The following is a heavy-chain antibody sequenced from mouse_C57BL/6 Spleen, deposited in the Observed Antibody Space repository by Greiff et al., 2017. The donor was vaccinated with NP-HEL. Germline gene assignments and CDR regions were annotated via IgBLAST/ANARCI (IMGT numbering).Heavy chain of an antibody. CDR2: IDPEDGET. CDR3: ASSSTTVSMDY. Sequence: VQLKESGAELVKPGASVKLSCTASGFNIKDYYMHWVKQRTEQGLEWIGRIDPEDGETKYAPKFQGKATITAATSSNTAYLQLSSLTSEDTAVYYCASSSTTVSMDYWGQGTSVTVSS. J-gene: IGHJ4*01. D-gene: IGHD1-1*01. CDR1: GFNIKDYY. V-gene: IGHV14-2*01.